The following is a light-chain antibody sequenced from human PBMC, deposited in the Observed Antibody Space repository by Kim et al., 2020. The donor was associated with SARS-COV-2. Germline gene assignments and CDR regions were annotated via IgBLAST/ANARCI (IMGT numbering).Light chain of an antibody. CDR1: SSDVGGYNY. CDR3: SSYTSSSTPPYV. CDR2: DVS. V-gene: IGLV2-14*03. Sequence: SITISCTGTSSDVGGYNYVSWYQQHPGKAPKLMIYDVSNRPSGVSNRFSGSKSGNTASLTISGLQAEDEADYYCSSYTSSSTPPYVFGTGTKVTIL. J-gene: IGLJ1*01.